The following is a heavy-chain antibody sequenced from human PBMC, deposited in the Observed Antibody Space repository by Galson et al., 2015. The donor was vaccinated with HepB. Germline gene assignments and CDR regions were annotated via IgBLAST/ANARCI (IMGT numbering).Heavy chain of an antibody. CDR3: AKEPPYCGGDCYSVSDV. J-gene: IGHJ4*02. Sequence: SLRLSCAASGFTFSTYAIIWVRQAPGKGLEWVSVISGSGATTFYADSVKGRFIIYRDNSKNTVYLQMNSLRADDTAIYYCAKEPPYCGGDCYSVSDVWGQGTLVTVSS. D-gene: IGHD2-21*02. CDR1: GFTFSTYA. CDR2: ISGSGATT. V-gene: IGHV3-23*01.